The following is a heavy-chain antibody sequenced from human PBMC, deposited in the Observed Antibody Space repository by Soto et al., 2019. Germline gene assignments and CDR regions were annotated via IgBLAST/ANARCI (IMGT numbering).Heavy chain of an antibody. Sequence: QVQLVQSGAEVKKPGASVKVSCKASGYTFTSYDINWVRQATGQGLEWMGWMNPNSGNTGYAQKFQGRVTMTRNTSIGTAYMELSSLRSEDTAVYYCARGGLFGELLVGWFDPWGQGTLVTVSS. CDR1: GYTFTSYD. D-gene: IGHD3-10*02. CDR2: MNPNSGNT. J-gene: IGHJ5*02. CDR3: ARGGLFGELLVGWFDP. V-gene: IGHV1-8*01.